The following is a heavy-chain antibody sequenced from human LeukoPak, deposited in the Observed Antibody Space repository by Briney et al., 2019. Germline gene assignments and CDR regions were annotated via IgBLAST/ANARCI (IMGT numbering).Heavy chain of an antibody. J-gene: IGHJ4*02. CDR1: GFPFSAYE. D-gene: IGHD3-22*01. CDR3: ARDLGGYDSSGEIPYYFDY. CDR2: ISTSGSSI. Sequence: PGGSLRLYCAASGFPFSAYEMNWVRQAPGKGLEWVSYISTSGSSIYYADSVKGRFTISRDNAKNSLNLQMNSLRAEDTAVYYCARDLGGYDSSGEIPYYFDYWGQGTLVTVSS. V-gene: IGHV3-48*03.